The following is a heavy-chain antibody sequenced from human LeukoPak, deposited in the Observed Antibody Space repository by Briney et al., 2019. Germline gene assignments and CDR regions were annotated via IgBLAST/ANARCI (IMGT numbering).Heavy chain of an antibody. D-gene: IGHD1-26*01. V-gene: IGHV3-23*01. CDR3: ARDGGGSYSFDY. CDR2: IRGSGITT. Sequence: GGSLTLSCVGSGFTFSDYAMTWVRQAPGKGLEWVSAIRGSGITTYYADSVKGRFTISRDNSKNTLYLQMNSLRAEDTAVYYCARDGGGSYSFDYWGQGTLVTVSS. J-gene: IGHJ4*02. CDR1: GFTFSDYA.